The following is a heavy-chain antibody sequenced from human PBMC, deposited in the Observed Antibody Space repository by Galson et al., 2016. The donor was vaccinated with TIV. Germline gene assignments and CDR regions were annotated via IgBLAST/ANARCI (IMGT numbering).Heavy chain of an antibody. D-gene: IGHD3-3*02. V-gene: IGHV4-34*01. CDR3: ARDGIDGMDV. CDR2: ISHRGSP. Sequence: SLTCVVNGASLRGYYWSWVRQSPGKGLEWIGDISHRGSPNYSPSLKSRGTISEDPSNNKVSLILSSVTAADTAVYFCARDGIDGMDVWGPGTTVIVSS. CDR1: GASLRGYY. J-gene: IGHJ6*02.